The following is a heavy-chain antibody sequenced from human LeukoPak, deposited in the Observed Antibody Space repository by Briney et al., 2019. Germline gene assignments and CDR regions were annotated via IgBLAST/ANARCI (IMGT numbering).Heavy chain of an antibody. V-gene: IGHV4-34*01. D-gene: IGHD3-22*01. CDR2: INHSGST. CDR1: GGSFIGYY. Sequence: PSETLSLTSAVYGGSFIGYYWSWMRQPPGEGLEWMWEINHSGSTTYNPSLKSRVTISVATSKNQFSLKLRSVTAADTAVYYCARAMFEYYYDSSGFVDYWGQGTLVTVSS. J-gene: IGHJ4*02. CDR3: ARAMFEYYYDSSGFVDY.